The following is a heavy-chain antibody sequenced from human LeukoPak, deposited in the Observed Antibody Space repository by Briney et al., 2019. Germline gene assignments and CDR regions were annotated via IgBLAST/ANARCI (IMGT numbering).Heavy chain of an antibody. J-gene: IGHJ5*02. Sequence: PSETLSLTCAVHGGSFSGYYWSWIRQPPGKGLEWIGEINHSGSTNYNPSLKSRVTISVDTSKNQFSLKLSSVTAADTAVYYCARGHPYYAWGQGTLVTVSS. CDR3: ARGHPYYA. D-gene: IGHD1-26*01. CDR2: INHSGST. CDR1: GGSFSGYY. V-gene: IGHV4-34*01.